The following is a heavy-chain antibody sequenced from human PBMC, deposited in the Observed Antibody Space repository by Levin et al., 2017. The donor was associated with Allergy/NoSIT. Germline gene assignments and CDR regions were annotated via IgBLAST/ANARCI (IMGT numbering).Heavy chain of an antibody. CDR2: ISPDGSNK. D-gene: IGHD3-10*01. J-gene: IGHJ4*02. V-gene: IGHV3-30-3*01. Sequence: GESLKISCAASGFTFSSYAMHWVRQAPGKGLEWVAVISPDGSNKDYTDSVKGRFTFSRDNSKNTLFLQMNSLRAEDTAMYYCTRAGDSGIPNPYWGQGTLVTVSS. CDR3: TRAGDSGIPNPY. CDR1: GFTFSSYA.